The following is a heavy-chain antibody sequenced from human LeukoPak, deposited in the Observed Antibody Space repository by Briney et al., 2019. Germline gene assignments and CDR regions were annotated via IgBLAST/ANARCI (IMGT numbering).Heavy chain of an antibody. Sequence: TSETLSLTCTVSGGSISSYYWSWIRQPPGKGLEWIGYIYYSGSTNYNPSLKSRVTISVDTSKNQFSLKLSSVTAADTAVYYCARARGRGYFDYWGQGTQVTVSS. V-gene: IGHV4-59*01. D-gene: IGHD3-10*01. CDR3: ARARGRGYFDY. CDR2: IYYSGST. CDR1: GGSISSYY. J-gene: IGHJ4*02.